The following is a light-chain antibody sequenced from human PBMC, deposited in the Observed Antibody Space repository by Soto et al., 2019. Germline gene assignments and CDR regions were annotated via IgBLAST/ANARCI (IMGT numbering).Light chain of an antibody. J-gene: IGLJ1*01. Sequence: QSVLTQPPSASGSLGQSVTISCTGSSSDVGGYNFVSWFQQPPGKASKLMIYEVSNRSTGGPDRFSGSKSGNTASLTVSGVQAVEESYYYCNSYAETTEVVFGRGPKVNV. CDR3: NSYAETTEVV. V-gene: IGLV2-8*01. CDR2: EVS. CDR1: SSDVGGYNF.